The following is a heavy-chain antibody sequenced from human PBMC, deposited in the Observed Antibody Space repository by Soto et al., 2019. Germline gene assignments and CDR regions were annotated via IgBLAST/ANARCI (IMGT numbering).Heavy chain of an antibody. D-gene: IGHD7-27*01. CDR3: AKAWGIDY. V-gene: IGHV3-53*01. CDR1: DFSVSDNY. CDR2: ISSGGGT. Sequence: PGGSLRLSCAASDFSVSDNYMDWVRQAPGKGLEWVSLISSGGGTLYAASVKHRFTISRDNSKNTLYLQMNSLRVEDTAIYYCAKAWGIDYWGQGTLVTVSS. J-gene: IGHJ4*02.